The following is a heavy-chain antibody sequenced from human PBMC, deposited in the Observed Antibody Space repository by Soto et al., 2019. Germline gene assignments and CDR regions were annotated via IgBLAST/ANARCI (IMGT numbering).Heavy chain of an antibody. Sequence: QVQLVESGGGLVEPGGSLRLSCTASGFTFSDHYMSWIRQAPGKGLEWVSYISSSGSPLYYADSVKGRFTISRDNAKNSLYLQMSSLRAEDTALYYCARDPDTTIKIDHWGQGTQVTVSS. CDR3: ARDPDTTIKIDH. V-gene: IGHV3-11*01. D-gene: IGHD1-1*01. CDR2: ISSSGSPL. J-gene: IGHJ4*02. CDR1: GFTFSDHY.